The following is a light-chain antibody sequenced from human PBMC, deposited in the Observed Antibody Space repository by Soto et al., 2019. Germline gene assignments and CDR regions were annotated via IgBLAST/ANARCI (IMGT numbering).Light chain of an antibody. V-gene: IGKV1-5*01. CDR3: QQYDYTRT. Sequence: STLSASVGDTVTITCRSSQIVSDSLAWYQVKPGEAPKLLIFDVSNLETGVPSRFSGSGSGTEFSLTIRGLQPDDFATYYCQQYDYTRTLGQGTKVDIK. CDR1: QIVSDS. CDR2: DVS. J-gene: IGKJ1*01.